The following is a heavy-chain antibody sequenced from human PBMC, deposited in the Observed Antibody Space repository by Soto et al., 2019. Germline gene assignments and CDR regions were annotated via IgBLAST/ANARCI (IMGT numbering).Heavy chain of an antibody. V-gene: IGHV1-3*01. CDR3: ARGVENIVVVLDVFGYYGMDV. J-gene: IGHJ6*02. D-gene: IGHD2-2*01. CDR1: GYRLTSYA. CDR2: INAGNGNT. Sequence: XSVKVSCKASGYRLTSYAIYWVRQAPGQRLEWMGWINAGNGNTKYSQKLQGRVTFTGDTSASTAHMELSSLRSEDTAVYFCARGVENIVVVLDVFGYYGMDVWGQGTTVTVSS.